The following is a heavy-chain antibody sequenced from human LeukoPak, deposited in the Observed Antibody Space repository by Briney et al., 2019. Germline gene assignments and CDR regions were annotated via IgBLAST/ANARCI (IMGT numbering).Heavy chain of an antibody. CDR1: GFTSNDHA. V-gene: IGHV3-9*02. D-gene: IGHD4-11*01. J-gene: IGHJ4*02. CDR2: IYWNSGGT. Sequence: SLRLSCAASGFTSNDHAMHWIRQISGKGLEWVSGIYWNSGGTGYADSVKGRFTISRDNAKNSLYLQMNSLRTDDTALYYCARDAYRDRYFDYWGQGTLVTVSS. CDR3: ARDAYRDRYFDY.